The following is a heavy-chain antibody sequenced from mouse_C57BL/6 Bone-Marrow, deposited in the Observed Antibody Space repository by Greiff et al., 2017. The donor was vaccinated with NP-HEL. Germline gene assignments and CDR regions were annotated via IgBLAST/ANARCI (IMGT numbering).Heavy chain of an antibody. J-gene: IGHJ1*03. D-gene: IGHD4-1*01. V-gene: IGHV7-1*01. CDR3: ARDGNWGWYFDV. CDR1: GFTFSDFY. CDR2: SRNKANDYTT. Sequence: EVQRVESGGGLVQSGRSLRLSCATSGFTFSDFYMEWVRQAPGKGLEWIAASRNKANDYTTEYSASVKGRFSVSRDTSQSILYLQMNALRAEDTAIYYCARDGNWGWYFDVWGTGTTVTVSS.